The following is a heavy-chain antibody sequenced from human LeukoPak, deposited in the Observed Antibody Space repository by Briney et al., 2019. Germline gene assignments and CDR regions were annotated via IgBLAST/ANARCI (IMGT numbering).Heavy chain of an antibody. CDR1: GGSVSSGDYY. D-gene: IGHD3-3*01. Sequence: SETLSLTCTVSGGSVSSGDYYWSWIRQPPGKGLEWIGYIYYSGTTYYNPSLKSRLTVSLDTSKNQFSLKLSSVAAADTAVYYCARVDGFWNSFDPWGQGTLVIVSS. CDR2: IYYSGTT. CDR3: ARVDGFWNSFDP. V-gene: IGHV4-30-4*01. J-gene: IGHJ5*02.